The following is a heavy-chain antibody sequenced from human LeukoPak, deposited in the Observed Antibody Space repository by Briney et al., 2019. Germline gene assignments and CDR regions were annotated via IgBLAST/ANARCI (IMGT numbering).Heavy chain of an antibody. J-gene: IGHJ1*01. CDR1: GFTFSNYA. V-gene: IGHV3-7*03. Sequence: PGGSLRLSCAASGFTFSNYALSWVRQAPGKGLEWVANIKQDGSEKYYVDSVKGRFTISRDNAKNSLYLQMNSLRAEDTAVYYCARGSVTSFQHWGQGTLVTVSS. D-gene: IGHD1/OR15-1a*01. CDR3: ARGSVTSFQH. CDR2: IKQDGSEK.